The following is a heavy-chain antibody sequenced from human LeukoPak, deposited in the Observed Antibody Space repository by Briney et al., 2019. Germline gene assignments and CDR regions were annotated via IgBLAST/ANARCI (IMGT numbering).Heavy chain of an antibody. CDR3: ARDQSITTFGAFDI. CDR1: GFTFSDNY. CDR2: ISSDTTYT. V-gene: IGHV3-11*06. D-gene: IGHD3-10*02. J-gene: IGHJ3*02. Sequence: GGSLSLSCAASGFTFSDNYMNWIRKAPGKGLEWVSYISSDTTYTDYADSVKGRFTISRDNAKKLLYLQMNSLRAEDTAIYYCARDQSITTFGAFDIWGQGTMVTVSS.